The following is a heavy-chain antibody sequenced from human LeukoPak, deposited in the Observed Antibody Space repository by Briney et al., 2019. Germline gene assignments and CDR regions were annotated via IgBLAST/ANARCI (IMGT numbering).Heavy chain of an antibody. D-gene: IGHD3/OR15-3a*01. V-gene: IGHV4-4*07. CDR2: IYTSGST. CDR1: GGSISSYY. Sequence: SETLSLTCTVSGGSISSYYWSWIRQPAGKGLEWIGRIYTSGSTYYNPSLKSRVTVSVDTSKNEFSLNLTSVTAADTAVYFCARGIVGSRDFYFRYYFDYWGQGTLVTVSS. CDR3: ARGIVGSRDFYFRYYFDY. J-gene: IGHJ4*02.